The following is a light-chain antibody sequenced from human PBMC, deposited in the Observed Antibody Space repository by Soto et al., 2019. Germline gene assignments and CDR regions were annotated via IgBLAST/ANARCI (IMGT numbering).Light chain of an antibody. CDR2: AAS. V-gene: IGKV1-12*01. Sequence: IQLTQSLSYVSAFAGDSVIITCRASQDIGSWLVWYQQKPGKAPKLLIYAASSLQSGVPSRFSGSGSGTDFTLTISSLQPEDFATYYCQQSYSTPRTFGQGTKVDIK. CDR1: QDIGSW. CDR3: QQSYSTPRT. J-gene: IGKJ1*01.